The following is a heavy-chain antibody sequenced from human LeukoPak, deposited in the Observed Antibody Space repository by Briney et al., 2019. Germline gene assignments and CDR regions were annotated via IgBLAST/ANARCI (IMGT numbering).Heavy chain of an antibody. V-gene: IGHV3-30*18. Sequence: GGSLRLSCVASGFTFSSYGMHWVRQAPGKGLEWVTTISYDGNDEYYADSVKGRFTISRDNSKNTLYLEMNSLRIEDTAVYYCAKDTYSSRMEYFQHWGQGTLVIVSS. CDR2: ISYDGNDE. CDR1: GFTFSSYG. D-gene: IGHD3-22*01. J-gene: IGHJ1*01. CDR3: AKDTYSSRMEYFQH.